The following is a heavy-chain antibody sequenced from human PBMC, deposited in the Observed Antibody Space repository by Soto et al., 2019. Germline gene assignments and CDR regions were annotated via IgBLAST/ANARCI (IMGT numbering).Heavy chain of an antibody. CDR1: GFTFSSYA. V-gene: IGHV3-30-3*01. D-gene: IGHD3-22*01. Sequence: GGSLRLSCAASGFTFSSYAMHCVRQAPGKGLEWVAVISYDGSNKYYADSVKGRFTISRDNSKNTLYLQMNSLRAEDTAVYYCARDLIDYYDSSGSSDYWGQGTLVTVSS. J-gene: IGHJ4*02. CDR2: ISYDGSNK. CDR3: ARDLIDYYDSSGSSDY.